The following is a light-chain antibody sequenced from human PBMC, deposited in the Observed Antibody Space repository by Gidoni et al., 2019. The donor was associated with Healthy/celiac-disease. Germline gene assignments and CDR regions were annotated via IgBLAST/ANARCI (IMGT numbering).Light chain of an antibody. Sequence: SYELTQPPSVSVSPGQTARITCSGDALPKQYAYWYQQKPGQAPVLVIYKDSERPSGIPERFSGSSSGTTVTLTISGVQAEDEADYYGQSADSSGTYRVFGGGTKLTVL. CDR2: KDS. V-gene: IGLV3-25*03. CDR1: ALPKQY. J-gene: IGLJ3*02. CDR3: QSADSSGTYRV.